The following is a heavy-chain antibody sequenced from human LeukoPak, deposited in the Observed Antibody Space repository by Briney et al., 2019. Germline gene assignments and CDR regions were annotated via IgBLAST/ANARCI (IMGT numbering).Heavy chain of an antibody. V-gene: IGHV4-39*07. J-gene: IGHJ5*02. D-gene: IGHD3-3*01. CDR3: ARDLSNFWSGYFNWFDP. Sequence: PSETLSLTCTVSGGSISSSTYYRGWIRQPPGKGLEWIGSIYDSGITYYNPSLKSRVTISVDTSKNQFSLKLSSVTAADTAVYYCARDLSNFWSGYFNWFDPWGQGTLVTVSS. CDR2: IYDSGIT. CDR1: GGSISSSTYY.